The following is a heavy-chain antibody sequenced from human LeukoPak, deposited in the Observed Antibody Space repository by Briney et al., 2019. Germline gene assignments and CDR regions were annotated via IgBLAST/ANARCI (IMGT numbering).Heavy chain of an antibody. CDR2: ISAYSGNT. D-gene: IGHD2-15*01. V-gene: IGHV1-18*01. CDR1: GYTFTSYG. Sequence: ASVKVSCKASGYTFTSYGISWVRQAPGQGLEWMGWISAYSGNTNYAQKLQGRVTMTTDTSTSTAYMELSSLRSEDTAVYYCASQEPDCSGGSCYLNYYGMDVWGQGTTVTVSS. J-gene: IGHJ6*02. CDR3: ASQEPDCSGGSCYLNYYGMDV.